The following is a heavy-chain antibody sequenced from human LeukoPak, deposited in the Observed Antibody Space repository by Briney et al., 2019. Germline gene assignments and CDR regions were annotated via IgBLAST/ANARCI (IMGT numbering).Heavy chain of an antibody. D-gene: IGHD5-18*01. CDR1: GGSISSHY. CDR3: ARYWLRGLYFDY. V-gene: IGHV4-59*11. Sequence: SEALSLTCTVSGGSISSHYWSWIRQPPGKGLEWIGYIYYSGSTNYNPSLKSRVTISVDTSKNQFSLKLSSVTAADTAVYYCARYWLRGLYFDYRGQGTLVTVSS. J-gene: IGHJ4*02. CDR2: IYYSGST.